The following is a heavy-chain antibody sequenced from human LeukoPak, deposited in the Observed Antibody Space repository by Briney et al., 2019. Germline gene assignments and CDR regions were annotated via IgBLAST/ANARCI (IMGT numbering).Heavy chain of an antibody. CDR3: AKVKGLWFGELKNYFDY. Sequence: GGSLRLSCAASGFTFSSYAMSWVRQAPGKGLEWVSLISDSGANTYYTDSVKGRFTISRDNSKNSLYLQMNSLRADDTAVYYCAKVKGLWFGELKNYFDYWGQGTLVTVSS. CDR1: GFTFSSYA. CDR2: ISDSGANT. V-gene: IGHV3-23*01. D-gene: IGHD3-10*01. J-gene: IGHJ4*02.